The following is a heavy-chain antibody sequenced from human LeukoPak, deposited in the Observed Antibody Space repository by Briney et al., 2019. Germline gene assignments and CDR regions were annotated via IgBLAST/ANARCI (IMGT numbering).Heavy chain of an antibody. D-gene: IGHD3-10*01. CDR1: GGSFSGYY. J-gene: IGHJ4*02. CDR3: AGARNYYGSGSYRPPIDH. V-gene: IGHV4-34*01. Sequence: PETLSLTCAVHGGSFSGYYWSWIRQPPRRRLEWSGEINHSGGTNYNPCLKSRVTISVDTSKTQYSLKLSSVTAADTAVYYWAGARNYYGSGSYRPPIDHWGQGTLVTVSS. CDR2: INHSGGT.